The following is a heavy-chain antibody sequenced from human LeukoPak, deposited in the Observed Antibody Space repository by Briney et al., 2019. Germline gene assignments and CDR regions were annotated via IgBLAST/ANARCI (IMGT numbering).Heavy chain of an antibody. CDR3: ARDLSSGGWTLEFDY. CDR1: GYTFSTYG. D-gene: IGHD1-1*01. Sequence: ASVKVSCKTSGYTFSTYGITWVRQAPGQGFQWMGWISAHSGNTKYAENFQGRISLTTDTSATTAYMELRSLTSDDTAVHYCARDLSSGGWTLEFDYWGQGSLVTVAS. V-gene: IGHV1-18*01. CDR2: ISAHSGNT. J-gene: IGHJ4*02.